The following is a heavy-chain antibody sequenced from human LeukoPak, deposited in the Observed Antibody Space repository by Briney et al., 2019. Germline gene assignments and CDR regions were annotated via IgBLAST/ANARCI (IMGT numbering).Heavy chain of an antibody. Sequence: ASVKVSCKASGYTFTGYYMHWVRQATGQGLEWMGWMNPNSGNTGYAQKFQGRVTMTRNTSISTAYMELSSLRSEDTAVYYCARGYYDILTGYTSYGMDVWGQGTTVTVSS. J-gene: IGHJ6*02. CDR1: GYTFTGYY. V-gene: IGHV1-8*02. CDR3: ARGYYDILTGYTSYGMDV. D-gene: IGHD3-9*01. CDR2: MNPNSGNT.